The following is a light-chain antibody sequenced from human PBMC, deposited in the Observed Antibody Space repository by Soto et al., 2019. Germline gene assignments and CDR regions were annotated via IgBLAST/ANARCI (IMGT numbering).Light chain of an antibody. Sequence: EIVMTQSPATLSVSPGERATLSCRASQSVNSNLAWYQQKPGQDPRLLIYGASTRATGIPARFSGSGSGTEFALTIGSLQSEDFAIYYCQQYDNWPWTFGQGTKVEIK. CDR3: QQYDNWPWT. V-gene: IGKV3-15*01. CDR2: GAS. CDR1: QSVNSN. J-gene: IGKJ1*01.